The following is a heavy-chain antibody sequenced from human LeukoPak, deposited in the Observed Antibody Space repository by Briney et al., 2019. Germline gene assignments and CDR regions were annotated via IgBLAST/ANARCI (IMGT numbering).Heavy chain of an antibody. CDR2: IWYDGSKK. CDR3: ARAGY. CDR1: GFSFNNYG. Sequence: GGSLRLSCAASGFSFNNYGMHWVRQAPGKGLEWVALIWYDGSKKYYADFLKGRFTVSRDNSENTLYLQMNNLRAEDTAVYYCARAGYWGQGTLVTVSS. V-gene: IGHV3-33*01. J-gene: IGHJ4*02.